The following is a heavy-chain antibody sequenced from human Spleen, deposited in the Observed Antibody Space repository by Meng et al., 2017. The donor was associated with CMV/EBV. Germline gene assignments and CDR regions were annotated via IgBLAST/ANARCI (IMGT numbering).Heavy chain of an antibody. D-gene: IGHD4-23*01. Sequence: SVKVSCKASGGTFSSYAISWVRQAPGQGLEWMGGIIPIFGTANYAQKFQGRVTITTDESTSTAYMELSSLRSEDTAVYYCALKRGIMVVTPDAFDIWGQGTMVTVSS. CDR1: GGTFSSYA. V-gene: IGHV1-69*05. J-gene: IGHJ3*02. CDR2: IIPIFGTA. CDR3: ALKRGIMVVTPDAFDI.